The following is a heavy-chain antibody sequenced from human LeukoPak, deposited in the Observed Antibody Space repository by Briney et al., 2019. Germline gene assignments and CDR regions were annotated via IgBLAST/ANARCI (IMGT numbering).Heavy chain of an antibody. CDR2: IRYDGSNK. Sequence: GGSLRLSCAASGFTFSSYGMHWVRQAPGKGLEWVAFIRYDGSNKYYADSVKGRFTISRDISENTLYLQMNALGAEGTAVYYCASRVVTSFDYWGQGTLVTVSS. CDR1: GFTFSSYG. CDR3: ASRVVTSFDY. D-gene: IGHD3-3*01. V-gene: IGHV3-30*02. J-gene: IGHJ4*02.